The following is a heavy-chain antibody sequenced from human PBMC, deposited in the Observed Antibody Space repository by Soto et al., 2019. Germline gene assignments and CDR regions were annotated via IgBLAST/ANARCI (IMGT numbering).Heavy chain of an antibody. Sequence: PSETLSLTCTVSGGSISSHYWSWVRQPPGKGLEWIGYLYYTGSTNYNASLKSQVTMSLDTSKNQFSLKLSSVTAADTAVYYCARVGSSSWYHPGGNWFDPWGQGALVTVSS. V-gene: IGHV4-59*11. CDR1: GGSISSHY. J-gene: IGHJ5*02. CDR3: ARVGSSSWYHPGGNWFDP. D-gene: IGHD6-13*01. CDR2: LYYTGST.